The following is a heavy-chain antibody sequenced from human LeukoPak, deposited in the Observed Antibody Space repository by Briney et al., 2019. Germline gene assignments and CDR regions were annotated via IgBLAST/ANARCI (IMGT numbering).Heavy chain of an antibody. CDR2: IYSSGRT. Sequence: SETLSLTCTVSGGSISSYYWSWIRRPAGKGLEWIGRIYSSGRTNYNPSLKSRVTMSVDTSKNQFSLKLSSVTAADTAVYYCARHFRPMVRGPNWFDPWGQGTLVTVSS. J-gene: IGHJ5*02. CDR3: ARHFRPMVRGPNWFDP. D-gene: IGHD3-10*01. V-gene: IGHV4-4*07. CDR1: GGSISSYY.